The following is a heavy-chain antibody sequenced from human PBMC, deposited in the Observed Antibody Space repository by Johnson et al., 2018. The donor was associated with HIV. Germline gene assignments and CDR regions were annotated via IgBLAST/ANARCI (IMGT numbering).Heavy chain of an antibody. CDR3: ARDKAVGYSSGWHAFDI. J-gene: IGHJ3*02. V-gene: IGHV3-30*03. D-gene: IGHD6-19*01. CDR2: ISYDGTYE. CDR1: GFIFSDYY. Sequence: QVQLVESGGGLVKPGGSLRLSCVASGFIFSDYYMSWIRQAPGKGLEWVAVISYDGTYEFYADSVKGRFTISRDNSKSTLYLQMSSLRVEDTAVYYCARDKAVGYSSGWHAFDIWGQGTMVTVSS.